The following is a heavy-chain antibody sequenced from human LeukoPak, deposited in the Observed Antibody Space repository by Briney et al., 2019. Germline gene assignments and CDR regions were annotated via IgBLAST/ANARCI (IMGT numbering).Heavy chain of an antibody. J-gene: IGHJ3*02. D-gene: IGHD6-13*01. V-gene: IGHV3-30*18. CDR2: ISYDGSNK. CDR1: GFTFSSFG. Sequence: PGGSLRLSCAASGFTFSSFGMHWVRQAPGKGLEWVALISYDGSNKYYADSVKGRFTISRDSSKNTLYPQMNSLRAEDTSVYYCAKDGLATARNAFDIWGQGTMVTVSS. CDR3: AKDGLATARNAFDI.